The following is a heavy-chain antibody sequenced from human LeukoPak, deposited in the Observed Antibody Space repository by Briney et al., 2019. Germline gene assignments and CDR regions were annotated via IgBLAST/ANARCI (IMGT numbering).Heavy chain of an antibody. CDR1: GYTFTSYG. Sequence: ASVKVSCKASGYTFTSYGISWVRQAPGQGLEWMGWISAYNGNTNYAQKLQGRVTMTTDTSTSTAYMELRSLRSDDTAVYYCAREAHYDILTGYYIPYDYWGQGTLVTVSS. CDR3: AREAHYDILTGYYIPYDY. D-gene: IGHD3-9*01. CDR2: ISAYNGNT. J-gene: IGHJ4*02. V-gene: IGHV1-18*01.